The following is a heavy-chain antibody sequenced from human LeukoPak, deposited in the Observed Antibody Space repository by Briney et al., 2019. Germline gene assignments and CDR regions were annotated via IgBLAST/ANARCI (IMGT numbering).Heavy chain of an antibody. J-gene: IGHJ4*02. V-gene: IGHV4-39*01. D-gene: IGHD1-26*01. CDR2: VYSSGST. CDR3: AKSGGYGLIDY. Sequence: SETLSLTCAVSGASVSGSNYYWGWIRQPPGKGLEWIGNVYSSGSTYYNASLQSRVTISIDTSKNQFSLRLNSVTAADTAMYYCAKSGGYGLIDYWGQGTRVTVSS. CDR1: GASVSGSNYY.